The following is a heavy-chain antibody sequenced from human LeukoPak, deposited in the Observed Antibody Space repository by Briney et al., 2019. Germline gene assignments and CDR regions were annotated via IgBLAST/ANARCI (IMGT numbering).Heavy chain of an antibody. D-gene: IGHD6-13*01. V-gene: IGHV1-69*13. J-gene: IGHJ4*02. CDR1: GGTFSSYA. CDR3: ARGRRIAAAGKEMDY. Sequence: SVKVSCKASGGTFSSYAISWVRQAPGQGLEWMGGITPIFGTANYAQKFQGRVTITADESTSTAYMELSSLRSEDTAVYYCARGRRIAAAGKEMDYWGQGTLVTVSS. CDR2: ITPIFGTA.